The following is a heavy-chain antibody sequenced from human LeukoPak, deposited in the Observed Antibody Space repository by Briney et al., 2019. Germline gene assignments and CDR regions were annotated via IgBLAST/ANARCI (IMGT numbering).Heavy chain of an antibody. J-gene: IGHJ5*02. CDR3: ARVYGSGSSNWFDP. CDR2: ITTNTGNP. D-gene: IGHD3-10*01. CDR1: GYTFASYA. V-gene: IGHV7-4-1*02. Sequence: GASVKVSCKASGYTFASYAMNWVRQAPGQGLEWMGWITTNTGNPTYAQGFTGRFVFSLDTSVSTAYLQISSLKAEDTAVYYCARVYGSGSSNWFDPWGQGTLVTVSS.